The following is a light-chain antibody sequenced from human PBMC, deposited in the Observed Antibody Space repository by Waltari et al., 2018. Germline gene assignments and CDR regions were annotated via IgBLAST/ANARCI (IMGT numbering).Light chain of an antibody. Sequence: SYELTQPPSVSVSPGPTASITCSGDKLGAKYACWYQQKPGQSPVLVIYQASKRPSGIPERFSGSNSGNTATLTISGTQAMDEADYYCQAWDSSTPVVFGGGTKLTVL. CDR3: QAWDSSTPVV. V-gene: IGLV3-1*01. CDR1: KLGAKY. CDR2: QAS. J-gene: IGLJ2*01.